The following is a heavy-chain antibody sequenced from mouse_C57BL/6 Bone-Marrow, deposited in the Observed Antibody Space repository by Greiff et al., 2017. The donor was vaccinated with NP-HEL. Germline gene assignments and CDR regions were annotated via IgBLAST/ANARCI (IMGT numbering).Heavy chain of an antibody. CDR2: IYPGDGDT. Sequence: QVQLQQSGAELVKPGASVKISCKASGYAFSSYWMNWVKQRPGKGLEWIGQIYPGDGDTNYNGKFKGKATLTADKSSSTAYMQLSSLTSEDSAVYFCARSLYYGSSFRVDYWGQGTSVTVSS. D-gene: IGHD1-1*01. CDR3: ARSLYYGSSFRVDY. CDR1: GYAFSSYW. V-gene: IGHV1-80*01. J-gene: IGHJ4*01.